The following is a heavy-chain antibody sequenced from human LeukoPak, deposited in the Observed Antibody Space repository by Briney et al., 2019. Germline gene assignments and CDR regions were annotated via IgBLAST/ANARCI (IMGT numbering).Heavy chain of an antibody. V-gene: IGHV4-34*01. Sequence: SETVSLTCAVYGGSFSGYYWSWIRQPPGKGLEWIGEINHSGSTNYNPSLKSRVTISVDTSKNQFSLKLSSVTAADTAVYYCARSRYYYDSSGYYLDYWGQGTLVTVSS. CDR3: ARSRYYYDSSGYYLDY. D-gene: IGHD3-22*01. CDR1: GGSFSGYY. CDR2: INHSGST. J-gene: IGHJ4*02.